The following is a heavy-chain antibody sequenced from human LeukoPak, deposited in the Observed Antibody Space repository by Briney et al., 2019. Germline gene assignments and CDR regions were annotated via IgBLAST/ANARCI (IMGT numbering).Heavy chain of an antibody. CDR2: ISGGGAGT. J-gene: IGHJ4*02. D-gene: IGHD2/OR15-2a*01. V-gene: IGHV3-23*01. CDR3: VSFYETY. Sequence: GGSLRLSCAASGLSFGFYAMSWVRQAPRKGLEWVSSISGGGAGTYYADSVRGRFTISRDNSKNTLYLQMNSLRAEDTAVYYCVSFYETYWGRGTLVTVSS. CDR1: GLSFGFYA.